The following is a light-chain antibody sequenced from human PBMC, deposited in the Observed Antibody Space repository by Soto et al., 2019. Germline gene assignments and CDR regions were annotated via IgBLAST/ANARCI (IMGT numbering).Light chain of an antibody. V-gene: IGKV1-5*03. CDR3: LQDINYPWT. J-gene: IGKJ1*01. Sequence: IQMAQSNSILSASVGDRVTITCRASQSISSWLAWYQQKPGKAPNLLIHKASHLESGVPSRFSGSGSGTEFTLAISSLQPDDSATYYCLQDINYPWTFGQGTKVDIK. CDR2: KAS. CDR1: QSISSW.